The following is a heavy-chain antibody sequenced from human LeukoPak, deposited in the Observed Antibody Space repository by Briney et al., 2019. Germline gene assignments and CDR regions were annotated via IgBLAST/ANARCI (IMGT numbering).Heavy chain of an antibody. J-gene: IGHJ4*02. CDR1: GFTFSSYA. CDR3: ARDARYSGSHRFPDY. D-gene: IGHD1-26*01. Sequence: PGGSLRLSCAASGFTFSSYAMHWVRQAPGKGLEWVAVISYDGSNKYYADSVKGRFTISSDNSKNTLYLQMNSLRAEDTAVYYCARDARYSGSHRFPDYWGQGTLVTVSS. CDR2: ISYDGSNK. V-gene: IGHV3-30-3*01.